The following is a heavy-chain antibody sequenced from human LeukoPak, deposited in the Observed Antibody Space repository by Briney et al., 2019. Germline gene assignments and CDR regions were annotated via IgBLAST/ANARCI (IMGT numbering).Heavy chain of an antibody. CDR2: INHSGST. D-gene: IGHD5-24*01. V-gene: IGHV4-34*01. CDR3: ARTRWLQSLSDY. Sequence: SETLSLTCTVSGGSISSYYWSWIRQPPGKGLEWIGEINHSGSTNYNPSLKSRVTISVDTSKNQFSLKLRSVTAADTAVYYCARTRWLQSLSDYWGQGTLVTVSS. J-gene: IGHJ4*02. CDR1: GGSISSYY.